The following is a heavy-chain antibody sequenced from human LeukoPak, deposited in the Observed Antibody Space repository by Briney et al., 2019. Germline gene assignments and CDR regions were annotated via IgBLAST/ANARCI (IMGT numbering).Heavy chain of an antibody. V-gene: IGHV1-2*06. D-gene: IGHD4-17*01. Sequence: ASVKVSCKASGYTFTGYYIHWVRQAPGQGLEWMGRINPNSGGTNYAQKFQGRVTMTRDTSISTVYMELSRLRSDDTAVYYCAIWTTVTTVSFDYWGQGTLVTVSS. CDR1: GYTFTGYY. J-gene: IGHJ4*02. CDR3: AIWTTVTTVSFDY. CDR2: INPNSGGT.